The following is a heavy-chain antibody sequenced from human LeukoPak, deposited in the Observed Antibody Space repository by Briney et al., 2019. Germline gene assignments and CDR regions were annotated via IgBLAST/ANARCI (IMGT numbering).Heavy chain of an antibody. V-gene: IGHV3-23*01. J-gene: IGHJ3*02. CDR2: ISASGGST. Sequence: GGSLRLSCAASGFTFSSYAMTWVRQAPGRGLEWVSAISASGGSTYYADSVKGRFTISRDNSKNTLYLQMNSLRAEDTAVYYCAKHGPYYDILTGYSLESGAFDIWGQGTMVTVSS. CDR1: GFTFSSYA. D-gene: IGHD3-9*01. CDR3: AKHGPYYDILTGYSLESGAFDI.